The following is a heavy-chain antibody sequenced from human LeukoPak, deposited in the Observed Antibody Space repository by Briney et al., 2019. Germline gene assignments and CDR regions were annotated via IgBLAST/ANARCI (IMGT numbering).Heavy chain of an antibody. CDR3: AKDPSGSGYYYVPAYYFDY. Sequence: GGSLRLSCAASGFTFANYAMSWVRQAPGKGLEWVSAISGSGGSTYYVESVKGRFTISRDNSKNTLYLQMNSLRAEATAVYYCAKDPSGSGYYYVPAYYFDYWGQGTLVTVSS. D-gene: IGHD3-22*01. J-gene: IGHJ4*02. V-gene: IGHV3-23*01. CDR1: GFTFANYA. CDR2: ISGSGGST.